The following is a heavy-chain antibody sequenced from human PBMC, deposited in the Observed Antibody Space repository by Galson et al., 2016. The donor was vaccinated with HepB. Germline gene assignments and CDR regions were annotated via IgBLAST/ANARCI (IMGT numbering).Heavy chain of an antibody. CDR3: ARNRFGYRSDGMDA. J-gene: IGHJ6*02. D-gene: IGHD3-16*01. V-gene: IGHV4-30-2*01. CDR1: GGSVSSGGYS. Sequence: LSLTFDVSGGSVSSGGYSWRWIRQPPGKGLEWSGYIFHTGSICYNPSLRSRVTIEIDRSTNQFSQMPTSVTAADTAVYYCARNRFGYRSDGMDAWGQGTTVTVSS. CDR2: IFHTGSI.